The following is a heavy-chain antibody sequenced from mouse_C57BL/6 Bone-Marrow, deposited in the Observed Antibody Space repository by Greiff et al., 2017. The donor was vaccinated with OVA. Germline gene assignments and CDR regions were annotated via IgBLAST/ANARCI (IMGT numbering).Heavy chain of an antibody. D-gene: IGHD2-5*01. V-gene: IGHV1-54*01. CDR2: INPGSGGT. J-gene: IGHJ2*01. CDR1: GYAFTNYL. Sequence: QVQLKQSGAELVRPGTSVKVSCKASGYAFTNYLIEWVKQRPGQGLEWIGVINPGSGGTNYNEKFKGKATLTADKSSSTAYMQLSSLTSEDSAVYFCARSHSNFYYFDYWGQGTTLTVSS. CDR3: ARSHSNFYYFDY.